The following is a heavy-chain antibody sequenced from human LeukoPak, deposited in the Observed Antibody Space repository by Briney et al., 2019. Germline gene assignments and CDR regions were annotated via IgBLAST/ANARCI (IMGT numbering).Heavy chain of an antibody. Sequence: SETLSLTCTVSGASMSSSYWSWIRQPPGKGLEWIGYIYYSGSTNYNPSLKSRVTISVDTSKNQFSLKLSSVTAADTAVYYCARTYYYDSSGYYSDAFDIWGQGTMVTVSS. CDR1: GASMSSSY. J-gene: IGHJ3*02. V-gene: IGHV4-59*01. CDR3: ARTYYYDSSGYYSDAFDI. D-gene: IGHD3-22*01. CDR2: IYYSGST.